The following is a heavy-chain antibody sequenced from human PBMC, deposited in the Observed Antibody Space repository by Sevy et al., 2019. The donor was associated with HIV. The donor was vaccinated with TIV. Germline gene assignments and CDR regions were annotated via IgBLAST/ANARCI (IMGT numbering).Heavy chain of an antibody. J-gene: IGHJ3*02. V-gene: IGHV3-33*01. CDR2: IWYDGSNK. Sequence: GGSLRLSCVASGFTFSSHGLHWVRQAPCKGLEWVAVIWYDGSNKYYADSVKGRFTISRDDSKNTLYLQMNSLRAEDTAVYYCARDPQRSFDIWGQGTMVTVSS. CDR3: ARDPQRSFDI. CDR1: GFTFSSHG.